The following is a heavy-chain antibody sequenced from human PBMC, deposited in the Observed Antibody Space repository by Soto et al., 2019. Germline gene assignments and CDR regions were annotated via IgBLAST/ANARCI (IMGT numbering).Heavy chain of an antibody. J-gene: IGHJ3*02. CDR2: IWYDGSNI. Sequence: GGSLRLSCAASGFTFSRYGMHWVRQAPGRGLEWVAVIWYDGSNIYYADSVKGRFTISRDNYKDTLDLQMSSLRAEDTAVYYCVNLYIVVVPAAIGVGACDIWGQGNMVIV. V-gene: IGHV3-30*02. D-gene: IGHD2-2*02. CDR3: VNLYIVVVPAAIGVGACDI. CDR1: GFTFSRYG.